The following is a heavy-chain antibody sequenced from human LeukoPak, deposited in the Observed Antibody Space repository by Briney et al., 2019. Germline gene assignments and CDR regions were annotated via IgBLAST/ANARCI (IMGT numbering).Heavy chain of an antibody. CDR2: IRPDAGEI. CDR1: GFTFSNYW. V-gene: IGHV3-7*01. CDR3: ARDKIMGATRFDY. J-gene: IGHJ4*02. D-gene: IGHD1-26*01. Sequence: GGSLRLSCAASGFTFSNYWMSWVRQAPGKGLEWVANIRPDAGEIYYVDSLKSRFIISRDNAKNSLYLQMNSLRVDDTAVYFCARDKIMGATRFDYWGQGALVTVSS.